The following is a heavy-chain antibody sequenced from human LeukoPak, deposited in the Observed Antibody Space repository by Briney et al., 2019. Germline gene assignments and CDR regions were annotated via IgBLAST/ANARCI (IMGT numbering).Heavy chain of an antibody. CDR1: GGTFSSYA. CDR3: ARGGIAVAGTACDY. Sequence: ASVKVSCKASGGTFSSYAISWVRQAPGQGLEWMGWISAYNGNTNYAQKLQGRVTMTTDTSTSTAYMELRSLRSDDTAAYYCARGGIAVAGTACDYWGQGTLVTVSS. CDR2: ISAYNGNT. V-gene: IGHV1-18*01. J-gene: IGHJ4*02. D-gene: IGHD6-19*01.